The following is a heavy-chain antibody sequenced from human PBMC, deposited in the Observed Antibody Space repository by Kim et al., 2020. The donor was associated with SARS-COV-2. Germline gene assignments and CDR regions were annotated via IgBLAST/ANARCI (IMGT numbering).Heavy chain of an antibody. CDR1: GYTLTELS. J-gene: IGHJ4*02. CDR2: FDPEDGET. D-gene: IGHD2-2*01. V-gene: IGHV1-24*01. Sequence: ASVKVSCKVSGYTLTELSMHWVRQAPGKGLEWMGGFDPEDGETIYAQKFQGRVTMTEDTSTDTAYMELSSLRSEDTAVYYCATVPYRVVVPAAMRLELAAAAYGDEYYFDYWGQGTLVTVSS. CDR3: ATVPYRVVVPAAMRLELAAAAYGDEYYFDY.